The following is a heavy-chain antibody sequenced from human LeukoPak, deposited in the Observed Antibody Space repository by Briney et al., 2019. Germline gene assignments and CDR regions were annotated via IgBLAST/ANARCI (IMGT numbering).Heavy chain of an antibody. CDR1: GVAFSTYA. Sequence: GGSLRLSCTASGVAFSTYAMNWVRQAPGKGLEWVSAISGSGATAYYEDSVKGRFTISRDNSKKELYLQMSSLRAEDTAVYYCAKAESNDMLTPFDSWGQGTLVTVSS. CDR3: AKAESNDMLTPFDS. CDR2: ISGSGATA. D-gene: IGHD3-9*01. V-gene: IGHV3-23*01. J-gene: IGHJ4*02.